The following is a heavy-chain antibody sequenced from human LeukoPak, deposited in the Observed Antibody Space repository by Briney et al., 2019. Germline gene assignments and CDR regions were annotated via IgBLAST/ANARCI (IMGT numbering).Heavy chain of an antibody. Sequence: SQTLSLTCAISGDSVSSNSAAWNWIRQSPSRCLEWLGRTYYRSKWYNDYPVFMKSRITINPDTSKNQFSLQLKSVTPGDTAVYYCVRDSGYGLDAFDIWGQGTKVTVSS. J-gene: IGHJ3*02. CDR2: TYYRSKWYN. V-gene: IGHV6-1*01. CDR1: GDSVSSNSAA. D-gene: IGHD5-12*01. CDR3: VRDSGYGLDAFDI.